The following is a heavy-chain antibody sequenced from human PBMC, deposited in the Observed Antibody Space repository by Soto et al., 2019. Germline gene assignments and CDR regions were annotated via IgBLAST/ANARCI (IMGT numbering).Heavy chain of an antibody. D-gene: IGHD6-19*01. Sequence: QVQLVESGGGVVQPGRSLRLSCAASGFTFSSYAMHWVRQAPGKGLEWVAVISYDGSNKYYADSVKGRFTISRDNSKNTLYLQMNSLRAEDTAVYYCATGAVAALDYWGQGTLVTVSS. CDR1: GFTFSSYA. V-gene: IGHV3-30-3*01. J-gene: IGHJ4*02. CDR3: ATGAVAALDY. CDR2: ISYDGSNK.